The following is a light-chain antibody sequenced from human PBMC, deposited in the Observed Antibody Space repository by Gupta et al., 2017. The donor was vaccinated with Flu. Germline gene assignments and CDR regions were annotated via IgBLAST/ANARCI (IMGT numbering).Light chain of an antibody. CDR3: QQYGRSPTGT. Sequence: TLSLSPGERATLSCRASQSVSSSYLAWYQQKPGQAPRLLIYGASSRATGIPDRFSGSGSGTDFTLTISRLEPEDFAVYYCQQYGRSPTGTFGQGTKVEIK. J-gene: IGKJ1*01. CDR2: GAS. CDR1: QSVSSSY. V-gene: IGKV3-20*01.